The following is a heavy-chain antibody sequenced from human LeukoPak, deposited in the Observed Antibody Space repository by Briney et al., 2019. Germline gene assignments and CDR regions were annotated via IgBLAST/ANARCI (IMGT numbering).Heavy chain of an antibody. CDR3: AKSWNYYDSSGDDALDI. J-gene: IGHJ3*02. CDR1: GFTFSSYG. D-gene: IGHD3-22*01. Sequence: GGTLRLSCAASGFTFSSYGMSWVRQAPGKGLEWVSGISGSGISTYYADSVKGRFTISRDNSKNTLYLQMNSLRVEDTAVYYCAKSWNYYDSSGDDALDIWGQGTMVTVSS. V-gene: IGHV3-23*01. CDR2: ISGSGIST.